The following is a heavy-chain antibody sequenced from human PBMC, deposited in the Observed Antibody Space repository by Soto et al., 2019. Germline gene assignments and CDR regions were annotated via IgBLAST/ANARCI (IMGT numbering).Heavy chain of an antibody. CDR3: ARDLDIVATISGY. V-gene: IGHV1-18*01. Sequence: ASVKVSCKASGGTFSNYAITWVRQAPGQGLEWMGWISAYNGNTNYAQKLQGRVTMTTDTSTSTAYMELRSLRSDDTAVYYCARDLDIVATISGYWGQGTLVTVSS. J-gene: IGHJ4*02. CDR2: ISAYNGNT. CDR1: GGTFSNYA. D-gene: IGHD5-12*01.